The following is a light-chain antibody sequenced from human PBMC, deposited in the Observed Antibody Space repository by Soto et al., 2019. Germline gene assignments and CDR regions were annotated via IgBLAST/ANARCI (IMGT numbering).Light chain of an antibody. Sequence: EIVFTQSPGTLSLSPGERPTLSCRASQSVSSIYLAWYKQKPGQAPRLLIYGASSRATGIPDRFSGSGSGTDFTLTISRLEPEDFEVYYCQQYGSSALTFGGGAKVDIK. J-gene: IGKJ4*01. V-gene: IGKV3-20*01. CDR2: GAS. CDR1: QSVSSIY. CDR3: QQYGSSALT.